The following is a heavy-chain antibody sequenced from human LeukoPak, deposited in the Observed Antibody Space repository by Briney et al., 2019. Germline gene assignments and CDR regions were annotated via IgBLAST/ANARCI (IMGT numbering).Heavy chain of an antibody. CDR1: GFAFRNNA. D-gene: IGHD3-22*01. CDR3: ASSYGSSAYYPFDY. J-gene: IGHJ4*02. V-gene: IGHV3-23*01. Sequence: GGSLRLSCVASGFAFRNNAMSWVRQAPGKGLEWVSLISDSGGSTNYADSVKGRFTISRDNSKNTLYLQMNTLRAEDTAIYYSASSYGSSAYYPFDYWGQGTLVTVFS. CDR2: ISDSGGST.